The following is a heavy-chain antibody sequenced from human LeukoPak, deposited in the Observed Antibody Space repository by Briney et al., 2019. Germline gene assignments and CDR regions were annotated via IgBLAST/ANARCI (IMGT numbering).Heavy chain of an antibody. Sequence: ASVKVSCKASGYTFTGYYMHWVRQAPGQGLEWMGWINPNSGGTNYAQKFQGRVTMTRDTSISTAYMELSRLRSDGTAVYYCARALVDFWSGYSGSSSYYFDYWGQGTLVTVSS. CDR2: INPNSGGT. D-gene: IGHD3-3*01. V-gene: IGHV1-2*02. J-gene: IGHJ4*02. CDR3: ARALVDFWSGYSGSSSYYFDY. CDR1: GYTFTGYY.